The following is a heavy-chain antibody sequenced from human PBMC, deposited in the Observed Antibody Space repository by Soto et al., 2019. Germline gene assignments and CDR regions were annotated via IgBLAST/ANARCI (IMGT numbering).Heavy chain of an antibody. D-gene: IGHD1-26*01. Sequence: GGSLRLSCAASGFTFSSYSMNWVRQAPGKGLEWVSSISSSSSYIYYADSVKGRFTISRDNAKNSLYLQMNSLRAEDTAVYYCARDSGATDCYFDYWGQGTLVTVSS. J-gene: IGHJ4*02. CDR3: ARDSGATDCYFDY. CDR1: GFTFSSYS. CDR2: ISSSSSYI. V-gene: IGHV3-21*01.